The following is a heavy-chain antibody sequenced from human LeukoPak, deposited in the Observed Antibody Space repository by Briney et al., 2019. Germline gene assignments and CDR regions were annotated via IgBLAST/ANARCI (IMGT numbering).Heavy chain of an antibody. CDR3: ARQIVGAPPVGY. CDR2: INHSGST. Sequence: SETLSLTCAVYGGSFSGYYWSWIRQSPGKGLEWIGEINHSGSTNYNPSLKSRVTISVDTSKNQFSLKLSSVTAADTAVYYCARQIVGAPPVGYWGQGTLVTVSS. J-gene: IGHJ4*02. V-gene: IGHV4-34*01. D-gene: IGHD1-26*01. CDR1: GGSFSGYY.